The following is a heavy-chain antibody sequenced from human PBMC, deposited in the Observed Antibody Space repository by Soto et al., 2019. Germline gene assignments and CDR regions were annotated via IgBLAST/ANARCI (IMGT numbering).Heavy chain of an antibody. CDR3: ARDRGSSWPYFDY. D-gene: IGHD6-13*01. J-gene: IGHJ4*02. CDR2: IWYDGSNK. CDR1: GFTFSSYG. Sequence: ESGGGVVQPGRSLRLSCAASGFTFSSYGMHWVRQAPGKGLEWVAVIWYDGSNKYYADSVKGRFTISRDNSKNTLYLQMNSLRAEDTAVYYCARDRGSSWPYFDYWGQGTLVTVSS. V-gene: IGHV3-33*01.